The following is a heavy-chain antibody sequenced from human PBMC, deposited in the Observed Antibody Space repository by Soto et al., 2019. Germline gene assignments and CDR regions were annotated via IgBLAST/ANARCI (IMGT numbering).Heavy chain of an antibody. D-gene: IGHD3-10*01. J-gene: IGHJ6*02. CDR3: AKGKTMVRGVIIGPDYYYGMDV. CDR1: GFTFSSYA. Sequence: EVPLLESGGGLVQPGGSLRLSCAASGFTFSSYAMSWVRQAPGKGLEWVSAISGSGGSTYYADSVKGRFTISRDNSNNTLYLQMNSLRAEDTAVYYCAKGKTMVRGVIIGPDYYYGMDVWGQGTTVTVSS. V-gene: IGHV3-23*01. CDR2: ISGSGGST.